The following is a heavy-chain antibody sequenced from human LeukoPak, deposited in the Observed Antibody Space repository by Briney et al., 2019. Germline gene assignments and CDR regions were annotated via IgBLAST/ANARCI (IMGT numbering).Heavy chain of an antibody. V-gene: IGHV4-30-4*08. CDR2: IYYSGST. D-gene: IGHD2-2*01. J-gene: IGHJ6*03. CDR3: ARGGPHIVVVPAISYYYYTDV. CDR1: GGSISSGDYY. Sequence: SQTLSLTCTVSGGSISSGDYYWSWIRQPPGKGLEWIGYIYYSGSTYYNPSLKSRVTISVDTSKNQFSLKLSSVTAADTAVYYCARGGPHIVVVPAISYYYYTDVWGKGTTVTVSS.